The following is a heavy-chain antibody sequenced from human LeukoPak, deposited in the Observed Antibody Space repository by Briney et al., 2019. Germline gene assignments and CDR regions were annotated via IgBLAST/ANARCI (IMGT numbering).Heavy chain of an antibody. V-gene: IGHV1-8*01. J-gene: IGHJ3*02. Sequence: ASEKVSHKASGYSVTSCVIKWVRQPTAQGLEGVGWVNPNRGKTGYAQKFQGRVTMTRDTSIRTASMTLSSLRSDATAVYYWARAAGYWGVANCHPLYVFDIWGQGTTVTVSS. CDR1: GYSVTSCV. CDR3: ARAAGYWGVANCHPLYVFDI. D-gene: IGHD2-15*01. CDR2: VNPNRGKT.